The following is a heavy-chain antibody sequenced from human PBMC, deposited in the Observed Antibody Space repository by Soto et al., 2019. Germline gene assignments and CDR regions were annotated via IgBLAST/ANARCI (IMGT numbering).Heavy chain of an antibody. CDR2: ISYDGSNK. CDR3: AKAGVRWLQLDGGIDY. J-gene: IGHJ4*02. Sequence: GGSLRLSCAASGFTFSSYGMHWVRQAPGKGLEWVAVISYDGSNKYYADSVKGRFTIPRDNSKNTLYLRMNSLRAEDTAVYYCAKAGVRWLQLDGGIDYWGQGTLVTVSS. D-gene: IGHD5-12*01. V-gene: IGHV3-30*18. CDR1: GFTFSSYG.